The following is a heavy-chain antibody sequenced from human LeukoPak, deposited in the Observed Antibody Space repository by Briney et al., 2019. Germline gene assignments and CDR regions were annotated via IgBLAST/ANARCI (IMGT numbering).Heavy chain of an antibody. CDR3: ARARSVYEDAFDI. J-gene: IGHJ3*02. D-gene: IGHD1-14*01. Sequence: LPGGSLRLSCAASGFTFSSYWMSWVRQAPGKGLEWVANINQDGSEKYYVDSVKGRFTISRDNAKNSLYLQVNSLRAEDTAVYYCARARSVYEDAFDIWGQGTMVTVSS. CDR2: INQDGSEK. CDR1: GFTFSSYW. V-gene: IGHV3-7*01.